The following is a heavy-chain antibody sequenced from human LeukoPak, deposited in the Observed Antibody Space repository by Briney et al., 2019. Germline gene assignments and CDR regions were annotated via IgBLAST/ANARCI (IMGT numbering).Heavy chain of an antibody. CDR1: GFSLSHYS. J-gene: IGHJ4*02. CDR3: ARETTWILDY. V-gene: IGHV3-48*01. D-gene: IGHD5-18*01. Sequence: GGSLRLSCAASGFSLSHYSVTWVRQASGKGLEWVSYIGVTGSPTYYADSVKARFTISRDDAKESLYLQMNSLRADDTAVYYCARETTWILDYWGQGTLVTVSS. CDR2: IGVTGSPT.